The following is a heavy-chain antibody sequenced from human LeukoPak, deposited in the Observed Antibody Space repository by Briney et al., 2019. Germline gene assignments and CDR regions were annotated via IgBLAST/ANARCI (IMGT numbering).Heavy chain of an antibody. J-gene: IGHJ6*02. Sequence: GGSLRLSCVASGFSFNTFALTWIRQAPGKGLEWVSTISDYPHYADSVRGRFTISRDNSRKTVFLQMNSLTPEDAATYYCTKDSQGSYDGFWYGTYGMDVWGQGTTVTVSS. V-gene: IGHV3-23*05. D-gene: IGHD3-16*01. CDR2: ISDYP. CDR3: TKDSQGSYDGFWYGTYGMDV. CDR1: GFSFNTFA.